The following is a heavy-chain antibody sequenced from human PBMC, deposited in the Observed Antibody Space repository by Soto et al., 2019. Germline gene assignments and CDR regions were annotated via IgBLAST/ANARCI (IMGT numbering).Heavy chain of an antibody. CDR2: ISSSSSYI. Sequence: VGSLRLSCAASGFTCSSYSMSWVRQAPGKGLEWVSSISSSSSYIYYADSVKGRFTISRDNAKNSLYLQMNSLRAEDTAVYYCASGGATISLYYYYGMDVWGQGTTVTVSS. J-gene: IGHJ6*02. CDR3: ASGGATISLYYYYGMDV. CDR1: GFTCSSYS. V-gene: IGHV3-21*01. D-gene: IGHD1-26*01.